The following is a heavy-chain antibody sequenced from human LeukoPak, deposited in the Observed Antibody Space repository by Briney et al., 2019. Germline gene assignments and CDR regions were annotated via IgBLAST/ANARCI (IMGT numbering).Heavy chain of an antibody. Sequence: KPSETLSLTCTVSGGSISSSIYYWGWIRQPPGKGLEWIGSIYYSGSTYYNPSLKSQVTISVDTSKNQFSLKLSSVTAADTAVYYCARLNYDYVWGSYRQYYFDYWGQGTLVTVSS. CDR2: IYYSGST. CDR1: GGSISSSIYY. J-gene: IGHJ4*02. V-gene: IGHV4-39*01. CDR3: ARLNYDYVWGSYRQYYFDY. D-gene: IGHD3-16*02.